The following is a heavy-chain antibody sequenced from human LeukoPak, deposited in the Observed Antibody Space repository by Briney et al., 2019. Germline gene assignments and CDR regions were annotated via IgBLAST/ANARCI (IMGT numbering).Heavy chain of an antibody. J-gene: IGHJ4*02. CDR1: GFTFSSFE. CDR2: ISSRGGTI. V-gene: IGHV3-48*03. D-gene: IGHD2-2*03. CDR3: ARGIGHSPMDY. Sequence: PGGSLRLSCAASGFTFSSFEMNWVRQAPGKGLEWVSYISSRGGTIYYADSVKGRFTMSRDNAKNSLYLQMNSLRAGDTAVYYCARGIGHSPMDYWGQGTLVTVSS.